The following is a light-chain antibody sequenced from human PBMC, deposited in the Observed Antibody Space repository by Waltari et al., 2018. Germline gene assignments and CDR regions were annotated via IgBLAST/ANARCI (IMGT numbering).Light chain of an antibody. Sequence: EVVLTQSPGTLSLSPGDRATLSCRASQSLGRYIVWYQQRPGKAPRLLIYAASTRATGIPDRFSGSGYGTDFSLTIDRLEPEDFAVYFCQNHERLPATFGQGTRVEIK. V-gene: IGKV3-20*01. CDR3: QNHERLPAT. J-gene: IGKJ1*01. CDR1: QSLGRY. CDR2: AAS.